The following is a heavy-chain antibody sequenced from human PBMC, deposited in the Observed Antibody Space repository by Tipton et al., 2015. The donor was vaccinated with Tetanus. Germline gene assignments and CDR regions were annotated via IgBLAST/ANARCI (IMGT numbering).Heavy chain of an antibody. CDR2: VLNSGKT. D-gene: IGHD3-10*01. CDR3: ARFLSSGSGTYGAR. CDR1: GASITSDEYY. J-gene: IGHJ4*02. Sequence: TLSLTCTVSGASITSDEYYWSWIRQSPGRGLESIGYVLNSGKTYYHPSLRRRVIISLDRSKSQFSLKLTSVTAADTAVYYCARFLSSGSGTYGARWGQGALVTVSS. V-gene: IGHV4-30-4*01.